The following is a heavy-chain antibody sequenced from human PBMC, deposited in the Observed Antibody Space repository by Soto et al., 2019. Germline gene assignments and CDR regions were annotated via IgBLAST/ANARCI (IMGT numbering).Heavy chain of an antibody. CDR2: IDNDGSSR. D-gene: IGHD6-19*01. Sequence: EVQLVESGGGLVQPGGSLRLSCAASGFTFSSNWMHWVRQGPGKGLVWVSRIDNDGSSRDYADSVKGRFTISRDNAKNTVYVEMSSLRAEDTAVYCYATGSGWYSPAYWGQGTLVTVSS. V-gene: IGHV3-74*01. CDR3: ATGSGWYSPAY. J-gene: IGHJ4*02. CDR1: GFTFSSNW.